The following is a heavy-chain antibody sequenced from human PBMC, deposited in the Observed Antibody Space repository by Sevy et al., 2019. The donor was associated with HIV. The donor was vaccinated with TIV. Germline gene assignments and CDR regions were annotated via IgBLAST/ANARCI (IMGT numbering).Heavy chain of an antibody. J-gene: IGHJ4*02. CDR3: ARQPSSSRWSHFDY. CDR1: GYSTTSYW. V-gene: IGHV5-51*01. Sequence: GASLKISCEASGYSTTSYWIGWVRQTPGKGLEWMGLIYPRDSETKYSPSFQGQATTSVDQSSSTAYMQWNSLKASDTAINDWARQPSSSRWSHFDYWGQGTLVTVSS. CDR2: IYPRDSET. D-gene: IGHD2-2*01.